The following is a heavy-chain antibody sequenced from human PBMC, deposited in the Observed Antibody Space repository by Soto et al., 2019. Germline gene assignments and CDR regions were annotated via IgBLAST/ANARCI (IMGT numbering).Heavy chain of an antibody. V-gene: IGHV4-31*03. J-gene: IGHJ6*02. CDR2: IYYSGST. D-gene: IGHD2-15*01. Sequence: QVQLQESGPGLVKPSQTLSLTCTVSGGSISSGGYYWSWIRQHPGKGLEWIGYIYYSGSTYYNPSLKSRVTISVDTSKNQFSLELSSVTAADTAVYYCARYCSGGSCYSLVHYYGMDVWGQGTTVTVSS. CDR3: ARYCSGGSCYSLVHYYGMDV. CDR1: GGSISSGGYY.